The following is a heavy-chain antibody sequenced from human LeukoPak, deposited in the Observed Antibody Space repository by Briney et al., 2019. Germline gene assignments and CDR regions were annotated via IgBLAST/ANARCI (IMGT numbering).Heavy chain of an antibody. CDR2: IYYSGST. CDR3: ARHSGTYPRWFDY. V-gene: IGHV4-34*01. D-gene: IGHD1-26*01. J-gene: IGHJ4*02. Sequence: PSETLSLTCAVHGGSFSGYYWTWVRQPPGKGLEWIGTIYYSGSTYYNPSLKSRVTISVDTSKNQLSLKLSSVTAADTAAYYCARHSGTYPRWFDYWGQGTLVTVSS. CDR1: GGSFSGYY.